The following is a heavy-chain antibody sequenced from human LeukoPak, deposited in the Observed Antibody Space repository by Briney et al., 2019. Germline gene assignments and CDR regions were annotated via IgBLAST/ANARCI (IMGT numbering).Heavy chain of an antibody. CDR2: IRYDGSNK. D-gene: IGHD3-22*01. V-gene: IGHV3-30*02. Sequence: LAGGSLRLSCAASGFTFSSYGMHWVRQAPGKGLEWVAFIRYDGSNKYYADSVKGRFTISRDNSKNTLYLQMNSLRAEDTAVYYCAKDGVVVITIPGYFDYWGQGTLVAVSS. CDR1: GFTFSSYG. CDR3: AKDGVVVITIPGYFDY. J-gene: IGHJ4*02.